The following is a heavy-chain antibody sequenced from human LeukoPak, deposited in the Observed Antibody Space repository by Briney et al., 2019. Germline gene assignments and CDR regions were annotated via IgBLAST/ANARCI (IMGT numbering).Heavy chain of an antibody. Sequence: GGSLRLSCAASGFTFSSYWTSWVRQAPGKGLEWVANIKQDGSEKCCVDSVKGRFTISRDNAKNSLYLQMNSLRAEDTAVYYCSKWKAIVLVPAARSPIDYWGQGTLVTVSS. CDR1: GFTFSSYW. V-gene: IGHV3-7*01. CDR3: SKWKAIVLVPAARSPIDY. CDR2: IKQDGSEK. J-gene: IGHJ4*02. D-gene: IGHD2-2*01.